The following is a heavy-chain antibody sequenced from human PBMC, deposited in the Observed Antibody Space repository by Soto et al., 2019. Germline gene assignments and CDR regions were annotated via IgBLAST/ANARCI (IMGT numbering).Heavy chain of an antibody. J-gene: IGHJ6*02. Sequence: ASVKVSCKASGYTFTSYGISWVRQAPGQGLEWMGWISAYNGNTNYAQKLQGRVTMTTDTSTSTAYMELRSLRSDDTAVDYCAREPVAGTDYYYGMDVWGQGTTVTVSS. CDR1: GYTFTSYG. D-gene: IGHD6-19*01. CDR2: ISAYNGNT. CDR3: AREPVAGTDYYYGMDV. V-gene: IGHV1-18*01.